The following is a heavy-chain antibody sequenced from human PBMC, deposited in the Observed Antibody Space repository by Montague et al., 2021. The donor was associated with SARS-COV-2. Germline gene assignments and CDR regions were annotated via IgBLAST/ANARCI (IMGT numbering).Heavy chain of an antibody. CDR2: VDRSGTA. V-gene: IGHV4-34*01. CDR3: ARGRDSGTYFGTKYYFQYGLDV. CDR1: DGSVSAYF. Sequence: SETLSLTCDFSDGSVSAYFRSWVRQLPGKGLEWIGQVDRSGTAXXXPSXXXRLPLSVDTSNNQVSLNLTSVTATDTATYYCARGRDSGTYFGTKYYFQYGLDVWGQGTTVTVSS. J-gene: IGHJ6*02. D-gene: IGHD3-10*01.